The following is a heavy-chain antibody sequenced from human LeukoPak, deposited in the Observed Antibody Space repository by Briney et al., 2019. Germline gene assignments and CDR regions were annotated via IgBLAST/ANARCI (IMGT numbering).Heavy chain of an antibody. Sequence: GESLRLSCAASGFTFSDHWMSWVRQAPGKGLEWVANIKQDGTEKNYLDSVKGRFILSRDNAKNSLYLQLNYLRADDTAVYYCARDSRRVGATGGSDLWGQGTLVTVSS. V-gene: IGHV3-7*03. CDR2: IKQDGTEK. CDR1: GFTFSDHW. J-gene: IGHJ5*02. D-gene: IGHD1-26*01. CDR3: ARDSRRVGATGGSDL.